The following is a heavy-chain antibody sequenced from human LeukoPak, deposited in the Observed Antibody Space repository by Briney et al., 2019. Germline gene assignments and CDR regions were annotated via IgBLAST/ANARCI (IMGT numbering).Heavy chain of an antibody. V-gene: IGHV3-23*01. CDR2: ISTSGGDT. CDR3: ARDAPPPNYDFWSGFASAD. CDR1: GFTFSSYA. J-gene: IGHJ4*02. Sequence: PGGSLRLSCAASGFTFSSYAMSWVRQAPGKGLEWVSAISTSGGDTFYADSVKGRFTISRDNAKNSLYLQMNSLRAEDTAVYYCARDAPPPNYDFWSGFASADWGQGTLVTVSS. D-gene: IGHD3-3*01.